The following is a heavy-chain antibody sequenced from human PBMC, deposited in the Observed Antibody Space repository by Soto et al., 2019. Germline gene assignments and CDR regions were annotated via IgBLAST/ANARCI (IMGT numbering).Heavy chain of an antibody. Sequence: QVQLVQSGAEVKRPGASMRVSCKASGYIFTNYGISWVRQAPGQGLEYVGWISAYNGSTNYAQKFQGRVTMTTDTSTTTAYMELRSLRSDDTAVYFCARDLRYYRWTIYYYNAMDVWGQGTTVTVSS. V-gene: IGHV1-18*04. J-gene: IGHJ6*02. CDR2: ISAYNGST. CDR1: GYIFTNYG. CDR3: ARDLRYYRWTIYYYNAMDV. D-gene: IGHD3-10*01.